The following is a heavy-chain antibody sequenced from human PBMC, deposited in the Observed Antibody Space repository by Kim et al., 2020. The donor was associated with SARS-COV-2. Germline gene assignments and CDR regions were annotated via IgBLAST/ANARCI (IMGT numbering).Heavy chain of an antibody. CDR3: TREQAGRYLRYFDWLLAYYFDY. V-gene: IGHV3-49*04. CDR2: IRSKAYGGTK. CDR1: GFTFGDYA. J-gene: IGHJ4*02. Sequence: GGSLRLSCTASGFTFGDYAMSWVRQAPGKGLEWVCFIRSKAYGGTKEYAASGKGRFTISRDDYKSIAYLQMNSLKTEDTAVYYCTREQAGRYLRYFDWLLAYYFDYWGQGTLVTVSS. D-gene: IGHD3-9*01.